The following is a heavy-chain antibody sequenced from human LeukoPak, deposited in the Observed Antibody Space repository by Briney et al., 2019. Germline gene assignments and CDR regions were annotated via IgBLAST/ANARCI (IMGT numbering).Heavy chain of an antibody. CDR2: ISGSGGST. D-gene: IGHD1-14*01. V-gene: IGHV3-23*01. Sequence: PGGSLRLSCAASGFTFSSYAMSWVRQAPGKGLEWVSAISGSGGSTYYADSVKGRFTISRDNSKNTLYLQMNSLRAEDTAVYYCAKAPEPLSGGDYFDYWGQGTLVTVSS. J-gene: IGHJ4*02. CDR1: GFTFSSYA. CDR3: AKAPEPLSGGDYFDY.